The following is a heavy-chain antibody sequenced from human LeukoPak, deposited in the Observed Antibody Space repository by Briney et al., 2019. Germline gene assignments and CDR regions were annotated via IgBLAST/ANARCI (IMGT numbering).Heavy chain of an antibody. J-gene: IGHJ4*02. Sequence: GGSLRLSCAASGLTVSSNYMSWVRQAPGKGLEWVSVIYSGGSTYYADSVKGRFTISRDNSKNTLYLQMNSLRAEDTAVYYCARVIAAAGTHFDYWGQGTLVTVSS. CDR2: IYSGGST. V-gene: IGHV3-66*01. D-gene: IGHD6-13*01. CDR1: GLTVSSNY. CDR3: ARVIAAAGTHFDY.